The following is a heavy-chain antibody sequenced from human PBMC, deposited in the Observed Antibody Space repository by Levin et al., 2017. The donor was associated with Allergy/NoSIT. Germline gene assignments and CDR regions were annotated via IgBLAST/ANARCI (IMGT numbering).Heavy chain of an antibody. D-gene: IGHD6-19*01. CDR3: AKQISYHAGYATGWYDYLDY. CDR1: GFSFSSYG. CDR2: ISYDGRNE. J-gene: IGHJ4*02. V-gene: IGHV3-30*18. Sequence: GGSLRLSCAASGFSFSSYGMHWVRQAPGKGLEWVAVISYDGRNEYYADSVKGRFTISRDTSKNTLYLQMNGLRAEDTAVYYCAKQISYHAGYATGWYDYLDYWGQGTLVAASS.